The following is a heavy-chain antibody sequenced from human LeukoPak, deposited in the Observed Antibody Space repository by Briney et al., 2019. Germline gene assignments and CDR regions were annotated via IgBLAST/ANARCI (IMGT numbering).Heavy chain of an antibody. V-gene: IGHV4-4*08. CDR3: ASGAGWLIDY. J-gene: IGHJ4*02. Sequence: PSETLSLTRTVSGGHIDSFFWNWIRQPPGKGLEWIGYIDNSGSTKYSPSLKSRITMSRDTSKKQFSLKLTSVTAADTAMYYCASGAGWLIDYWGQGTLVSVSS. D-gene: IGHD6-19*01. CDR2: IDNSGST. CDR1: GGHIDSFF.